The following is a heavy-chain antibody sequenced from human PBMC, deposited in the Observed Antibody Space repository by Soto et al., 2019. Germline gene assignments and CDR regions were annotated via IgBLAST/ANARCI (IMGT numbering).Heavy chain of an antibody. CDR2: ICSGGST. D-gene: IGHD3-22*01. CDR1: GFTFSSND. V-gene: IGHV3-53*01. CDR3: ATRPLLPGAP. Sequence: EVQLVESGGGLIQPAVSLSLSCAASGFTFSSNDMNWVRQAPGKGLEWVSLICSGGSTYYADSVKGRFTISRDNSKNTLYLQMSSLRAEDTAVYYCATRPLLPGAPWGQGTMVTVSS. J-gene: IGHJ3*01.